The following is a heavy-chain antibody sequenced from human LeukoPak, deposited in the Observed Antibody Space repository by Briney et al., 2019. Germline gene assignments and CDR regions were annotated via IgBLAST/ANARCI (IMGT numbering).Heavy chain of an antibody. D-gene: IGHD4/OR15-4a*01. CDR1: GFTFSSYG. J-gene: IGHJ5*02. CDR2: IWYDGSNK. Sequence: QPGRSLRLSCAASGFTFSSYGMHWVRQAPGKGLEWVAVIWYDGSNKYYADSVKGRFTISRDNSKNTLYLQMNSLRAEDTAVYYCARDQIDYVNWFDPWGQGTLVTVSS. V-gene: IGHV3-33*01. CDR3: ARDQIDYVNWFDP.